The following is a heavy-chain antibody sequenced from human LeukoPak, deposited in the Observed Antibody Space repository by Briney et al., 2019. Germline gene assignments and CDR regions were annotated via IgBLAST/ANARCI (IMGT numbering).Heavy chain of an antibody. CDR3: AREYCSSTSCYRDYFDY. J-gene: IGHJ4*02. D-gene: IGHD2-2*01. CDR2: IYSGGST. CDR1: GFTVSSNY. V-gene: IGHV3-53*05. Sequence: GGSLRLSCAASGFTVSSNYMSWVRQAPGKGLEWVSVIYSGGSTYYADSVKGRFTISRDNSKNTLYLQMNSLRAEDTAVYYCAREYCSSTSCYRDYFDYWGQGTLVTVSS.